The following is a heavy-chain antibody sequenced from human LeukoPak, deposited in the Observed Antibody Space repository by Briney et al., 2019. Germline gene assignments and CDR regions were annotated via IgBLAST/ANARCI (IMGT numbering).Heavy chain of an antibody. Sequence: ASVKVSCKGSGYTFTGYYMHLVRQAPGQGLEWTGWINSKSGGTNYAQKFQGRVTMTRDTSISAAYMELSRLRSDDTAVYYCASSMAPSGSLYFQHWGQGTLVTVSS. CDR3: ASSMAPSGSLYFQH. CDR2: INSKSGGT. J-gene: IGHJ1*01. CDR1: GYTFTGYY. V-gene: IGHV1-2*02. D-gene: IGHD6-13*01.